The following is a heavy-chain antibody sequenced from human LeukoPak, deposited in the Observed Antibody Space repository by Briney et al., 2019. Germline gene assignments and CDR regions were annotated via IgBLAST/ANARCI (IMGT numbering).Heavy chain of an antibody. D-gene: IGHD5-12*01. CDR3: ASGSSGYDP. V-gene: IGHV4-4*07. J-gene: IGHJ5*02. CDR1: GGSISNYY. CDR2: IHTSGTT. Sequence: SETLSLTCTASGGSISNYYWSWIRQPAGKGLEWIGRIHTSGTTIYNPSLKSRVTVSVDTSKNQFSLKLSSVTAADTAVYYCASGSSGYDPWGQGTLVTVSS.